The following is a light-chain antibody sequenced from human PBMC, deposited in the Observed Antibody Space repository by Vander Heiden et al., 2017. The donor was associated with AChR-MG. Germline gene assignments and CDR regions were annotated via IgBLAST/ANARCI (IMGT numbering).Light chain of an antibody. J-gene: IGLJ3*02. CDR1: KLENKY. Sequence: VLTQPPSVSLSPGQTASIPCSGDKLENKYVCWYQQKPGKAPLLIIYQDTRRPSGIPDRFSGSNSGNTATLTISGTQAMDEADYYCQAWDTSTGGVFGGGTKLTVL. CDR3: QAWDTSTGGV. CDR2: QDT. V-gene: IGLV3-1*01.